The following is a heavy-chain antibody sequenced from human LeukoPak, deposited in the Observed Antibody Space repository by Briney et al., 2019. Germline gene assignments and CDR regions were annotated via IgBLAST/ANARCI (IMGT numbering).Heavy chain of an antibody. J-gene: IGHJ4*02. CDR3: ATVGYGGDSDYFDY. V-gene: IGHV3-15*01. CDR2: IKSKIDSETT. CDR1: GLAFNDAW. Sequence: GGSLRLSCAASGLAFNDAWMSWVRQAPGKGLEWVGRIKSKIDSETTDYAAPVKGRFTISRDDSKNTLYLQMNSLKTEDTAVYSCATVGYGGDSDYFDYWGQGTLVTVSS. D-gene: IGHD2-21*01.